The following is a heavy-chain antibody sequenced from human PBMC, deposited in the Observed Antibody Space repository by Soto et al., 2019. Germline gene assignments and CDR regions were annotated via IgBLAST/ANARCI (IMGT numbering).Heavy chain of an antibody. V-gene: IGHV3-23*01. CDR2: ISGSGGST. J-gene: IGHJ6*02. Sequence: GGSLRLSCAASGFTFSSYAMSWVRQAPGKGLEWVSAISGSGGSTYYADSVKGRFTISRDNSKNTLYLQMNSLRAEDTAVYYCAKDTVPAARYYYGMDVWGQGTTVTVSS. CDR3: AKDTVPAARYYYGMDV. D-gene: IGHD2-2*01. CDR1: GFTFSSYA.